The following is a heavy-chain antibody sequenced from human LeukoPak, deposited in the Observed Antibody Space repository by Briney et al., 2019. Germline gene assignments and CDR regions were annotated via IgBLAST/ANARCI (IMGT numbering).Heavy chain of an antibody. J-gene: IGHJ5*02. CDR2: ISSSSSYI. CDR3: ARDRSIAARPNWFDP. D-gene: IGHD6-6*01. CDR1: GFTFSSYS. Sequence: PGGSLRLSCAASGFTFSSYSMNWVRQAPGKGLEWVSSISSSSSYIYYADSVKGRFTISRDNAENSLYLQMNSLRAEDTAVYYCARDRSIAARPNWFDPWGQGTLVTVSS. V-gene: IGHV3-21*01.